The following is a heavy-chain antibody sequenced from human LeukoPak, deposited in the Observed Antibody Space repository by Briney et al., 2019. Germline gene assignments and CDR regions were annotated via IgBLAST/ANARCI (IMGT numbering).Heavy chain of an antibody. D-gene: IGHD6-13*01. J-gene: IGHJ4*02. CDR3: ARDLRVYSSSWYSYFDY. V-gene: IGHV1-18*01. CDR1: GYTFTSYG. Sequence: ASVKVSCKASGYTFTSYGISWVRQAPGQGLEWMGWISAYNGNTNYAQKLQGRVTMTTDTSTSTAYMELRSLRSDDTAVYYCARDLRVYSSSWYSYFDYWGQGTLVTVSS. CDR2: ISAYNGNT.